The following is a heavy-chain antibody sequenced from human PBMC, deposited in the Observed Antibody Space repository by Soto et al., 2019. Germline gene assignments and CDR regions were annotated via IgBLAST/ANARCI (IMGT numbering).Heavy chain of an antibody. CDR3: AGRVVRGVIAPYFDY. J-gene: IGHJ4*02. D-gene: IGHD3-10*01. CDR2: IHYSGT. V-gene: IGHV4-31*04. CDR1: GGSITSGAYY. Sequence: QVRLQESGPGVVRPSQTLSLTCSVSGGSITSGAYYWHWLRQHPGKGLEWIGYIHYSGTYYSPSLKSRVTISVDSSENQFSLTLSSVTAADTAVYYCAGRVVRGVIAPYFDYWGQGALVTVSS.